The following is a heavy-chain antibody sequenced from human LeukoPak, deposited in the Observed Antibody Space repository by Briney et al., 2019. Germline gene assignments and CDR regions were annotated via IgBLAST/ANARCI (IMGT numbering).Heavy chain of an antibody. V-gene: IGHV1-69*13. CDR1: GGTFSSYA. D-gene: IGHD6-19*01. J-gene: IGHJ4*02. CDR2: IIPIFGTA. Sequence: SVKVSCKASGGTFSSYAISWVRQAPGQELEWMGGIIPIFGTANYAQKFQGRVTITADESTSTAYMELSSLRSEDTAVYYCARDGLRAVAGTRGAYYFDYWGQGTLVTVSS. CDR3: ARDGLRAVAGTRGAYYFDY.